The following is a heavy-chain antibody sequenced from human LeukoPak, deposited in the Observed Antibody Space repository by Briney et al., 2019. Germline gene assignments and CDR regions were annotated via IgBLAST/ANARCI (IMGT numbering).Heavy chain of an antibody. CDR2: FDAEDGET. CDR1: GYTLTELS. V-gene: IGHV1-24*01. D-gene: IGHD3-22*01. Sequence: ASVKISFKVSGYTLTELSMHWVGQAPGKGLEGMGGFDAEDGETIYAHKFQGRLTMTEDTSTDTAYMELSSLRSDDTAVYYCATDWISGYYVFDYWGQGTLVTVSS. CDR3: ATDWISGYYVFDY. J-gene: IGHJ4*02.